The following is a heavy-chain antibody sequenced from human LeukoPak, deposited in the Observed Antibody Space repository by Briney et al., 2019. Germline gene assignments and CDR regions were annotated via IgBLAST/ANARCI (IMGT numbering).Heavy chain of an antibody. Sequence: SETLSLTCTVSGGSISSSSYHWGWIRQPPGKGLEWIGSIYYSGSTYYNPSLKSRVTISVDTSRSQFSLKLTSVTAADTAIYYCATTAIPAAQVDFWGQGTLVTVSS. D-gene: IGHD6-13*01. CDR2: IYYSGST. V-gene: IGHV4-39*07. CDR1: GGSISSSSYH. J-gene: IGHJ4*02. CDR3: ATTAIPAAQVDF.